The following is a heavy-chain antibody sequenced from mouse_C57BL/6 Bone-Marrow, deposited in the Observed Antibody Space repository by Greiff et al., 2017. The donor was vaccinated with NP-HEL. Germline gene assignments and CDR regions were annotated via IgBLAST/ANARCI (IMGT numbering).Heavy chain of an antibody. CDR2: IFPGSGST. J-gene: IGHJ4*01. V-gene: IGHV1-75*01. CDR3: ARPPYYYGSSFYAMDY. CDR1: GYTFTDYY. D-gene: IGHD1-1*01. Sequence: LQASGPELVKPGASVTISCKASGYTFTDYYINWVKQRPGQGLEWIGWIFPGSGSTYYNEKFKGKATLTVDKSSSTAYMLLSSLTSEDTAVYFGARPPYYYGSSFYAMDYWGQGTSGTVSS.